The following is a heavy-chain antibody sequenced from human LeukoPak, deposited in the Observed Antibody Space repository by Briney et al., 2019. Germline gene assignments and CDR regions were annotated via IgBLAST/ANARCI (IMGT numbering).Heavy chain of an antibody. Sequence: GGSLRLSCAASGFTVSSNYMSWVRQAPGKGLEWVSAISGSGGSTYYADSVKGRFTIPRDNSKNTLYLQMNSLRAEDTAVYYCAKLAWPTISIAVAGTEVDYYYMDVWGKGTTVTISS. V-gene: IGHV3-23*01. CDR1: GFTVSSNY. CDR3: AKLAWPTISIAVAGTEVDYYYMDV. D-gene: IGHD6-19*01. J-gene: IGHJ6*03. CDR2: ISGSGGST.